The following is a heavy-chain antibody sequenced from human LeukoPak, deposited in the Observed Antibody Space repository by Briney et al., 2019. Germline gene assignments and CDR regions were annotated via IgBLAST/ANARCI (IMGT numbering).Heavy chain of an antibody. CDR2: ISHDGSNE. D-gene: IGHD4-17*01. J-gene: IGHJ4*02. CDR1: GFTFSSSA. Sequence: PGGSLRLSCAASGFTFSSSAMHWVRQAPGKGLEWVAFISHDGSNEYYADSVKGRFTISRDSSKNTLYLQMNSLRAEDTAVYYCAKDPATVTSYYFDYWGQGTLVTVSS. CDR3: AKDPATVTSYYFDY. V-gene: IGHV3-30*04.